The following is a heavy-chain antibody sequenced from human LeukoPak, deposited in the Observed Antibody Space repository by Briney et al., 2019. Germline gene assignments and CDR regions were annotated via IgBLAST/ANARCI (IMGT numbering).Heavy chain of an antibody. CDR3: AKDLRGNSGYDSVFDY. Sequence: GGSLRLSCAASGFTFRSYAMHWVRQAPGKGLEWVAFISYDGGDKYYADSVKGRFTISRDNSKNTLYLQMNGLRAEDTAVYYCAKDLRGNSGYDSVFDYWGQGTLVSVFS. CDR2: ISYDGGDK. J-gene: IGHJ4*02. D-gene: IGHD5-12*01. CDR1: GFTFRSYA. V-gene: IGHV3-30*18.